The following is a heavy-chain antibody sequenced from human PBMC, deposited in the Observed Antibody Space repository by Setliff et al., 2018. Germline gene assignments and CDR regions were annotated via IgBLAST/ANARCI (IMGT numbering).Heavy chain of an antibody. CDR2: IFYSGRT. J-gene: IGHJ4*02. D-gene: IGHD1-1*01. Sequence: SETLSLTCTVSGASIANINYYWGLIRQPPGKGLEWIGSIFYSGRTFYNPSLKSRVTISIDTSKDQFSLKLISMTAADTAVYYCATTGTYRYFDYWGQGTLVTVSS. CDR3: ATTGTYRYFDY. CDR1: GASIANINYY. V-gene: IGHV4-39*07.